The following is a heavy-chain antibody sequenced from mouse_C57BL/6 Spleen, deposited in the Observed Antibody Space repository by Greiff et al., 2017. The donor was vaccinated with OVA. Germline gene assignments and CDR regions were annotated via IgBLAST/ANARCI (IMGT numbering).Heavy chain of an antibody. Sequence: EVKLVESGGDLVKPGGSLKLSCAASGFTFSSYGMSWVRQTPDKRLEWVATISSGGSYTYYPDSVKGRFTISRDNAKNTLYLQMSSLKSEDTAMYYCARRSYYDYDGSLDYWGQGTTLTVSS. D-gene: IGHD2-4*01. CDR2: ISSGGSYT. CDR3: ARRSYYDYDGSLDY. CDR1: GFTFSSYG. J-gene: IGHJ2*01. V-gene: IGHV5-6*02.